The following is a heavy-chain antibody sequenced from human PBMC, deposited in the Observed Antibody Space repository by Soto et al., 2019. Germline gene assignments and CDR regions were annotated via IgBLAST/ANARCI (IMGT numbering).Heavy chain of an antibody. CDR3: GKVLVGATGHTDYDS. D-gene: IGHD2-15*01. CDR2: IDYNGVT. J-gene: IGHJ4*02. CDR1: GGSIYRSGYY. Sequence: SETLSLTCTVSGGSIYRSGYYWGWIRQPPGRGLEWIGNIDYNGVTYSNPSLKSRVTISRDTSKNQFSLKLTSVTAADTALYYCGKVLVGATGHTDYDSWGPGTLVTVSS. V-gene: IGHV4-39*01.